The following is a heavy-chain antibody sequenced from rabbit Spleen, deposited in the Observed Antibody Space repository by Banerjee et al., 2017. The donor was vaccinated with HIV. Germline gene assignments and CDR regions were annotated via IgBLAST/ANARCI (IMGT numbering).Heavy chain of an antibody. CDR3: ARGFFRSSGYPYYFSL. D-gene: IGHD1-1*01. CDR2: IDPVFGHT. CDR1: GIDFSSYYY. V-gene: IGHV1S43*01. Sequence: QSLEESGGDLVKPGASLTLTCTASGIDFSSYYYMSWVRQAPGKGLEWIGYIDPVFGHTSYATWVNGRFPISSHNAQNTLYLQLNSLTAADTATYFCARGFFRSSGYPYYFSLWGQGTLVTVS. J-gene: IGHJ4*01.